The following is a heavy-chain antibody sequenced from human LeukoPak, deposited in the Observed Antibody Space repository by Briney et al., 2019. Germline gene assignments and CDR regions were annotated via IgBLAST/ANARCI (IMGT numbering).Heavy chain of an antibody. CDR1: GYTLTELS. D-gene: IGHD5-12*01. V-gene: IGHV1-18*01. CDR3: ARGVYSGYDLDFYYYYMDV. Sequence: GASVKVSCKVSGYTLTELSMHWVRQAPGQGLEWMGWISAYNGNTNYAQKLQGRVTMTTDTSTSTAYMELRSLRSDDTAVYYCARGVYSGYDLDFYYYYMDVWGKGTTVTVSS. J-gene: IGHJ6*03. CDR2: ISAYNGNT.